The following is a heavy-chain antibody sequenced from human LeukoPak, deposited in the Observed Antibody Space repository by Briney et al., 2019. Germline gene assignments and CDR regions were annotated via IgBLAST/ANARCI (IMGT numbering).Heavy chain of an antibody. J-gene: IGHJ4*02. V-gene: IGHV3-13*01. CDR3: ARGEFYGSGSYLFDY. D-gene: IGHD3-10*01. Sequence: GGSLRLSCGASGFTFRNYDMHWVRQAAGKGLEWVSTIVIGGDTNYPGSVKGRFTISRENAKNSLYHQMNSLRAGDTAVYYCARGEFYGSGSYLFDYWGQGTLVTVSS. CDR2: IVIGGDT. CDR1: GFTFRNYD.